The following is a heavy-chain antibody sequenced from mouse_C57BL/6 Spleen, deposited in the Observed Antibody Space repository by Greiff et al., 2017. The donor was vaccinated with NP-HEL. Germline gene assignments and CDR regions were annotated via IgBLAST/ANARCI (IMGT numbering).Heavy chain of an antibody. CDR2: ISNGGGST. J-gene: IGHJ2*01. D-gene: IGHD2-5*01. CDR1: GFTFSDYY. V-gene: IGHV5-12*01. Sequence: EVQLVESGGGLVQPGGSLKLSCAASGFTFSDYYMYWVRQTPEKRLEWVAYISNGGGSTYYPDTVKGRFTISRDNAKNTLYLQMSRLKSEDTAMYYCARDSNYLDYWGQGTTLTVSS. CDR3: ARDSNYLDY.